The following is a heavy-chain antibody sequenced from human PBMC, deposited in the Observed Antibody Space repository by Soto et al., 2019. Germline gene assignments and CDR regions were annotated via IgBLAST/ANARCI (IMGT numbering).Heavy chain of an antibody. CDR3: VRDRDLYRDMFHADL. J-gene: IGHJ4*01. D-gene: IGHD3-10*02. Sequence: GGSLRLCCEASGFTISESSMNWVRQAPGKGLEWLAYITIRTGNVLYADSVRGRFTISADNAENSVILQMNSLRDEDSAVYFCVRDRDLYRDMFHADLWGQGT. CDR1: GFTISESS. CDR2: ITIRTGNV. V-gene: IGHV3-48*02.